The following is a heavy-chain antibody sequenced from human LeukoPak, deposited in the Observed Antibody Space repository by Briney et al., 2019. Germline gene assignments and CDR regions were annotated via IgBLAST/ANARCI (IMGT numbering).Heavy chain of an antibody. CDR3: ARDRFTMVRGVSY. V-gene: IGHV3-21*01. CDR1: GFTFSSYR. D-gene: IGHD3-10*01. J-gene: IGHJ4*02. CDR2: ISSSSSYI. Sequence: GGSLRLSCAASGFTFSSYRMNWVRQAPGKGLEWVSSISSSSSYIYYADSVKGRFTISRDNAKNSLYLQMNSLRAEDTAVYYCARDRFTMVRGVSYWGQGTLVTVSS.